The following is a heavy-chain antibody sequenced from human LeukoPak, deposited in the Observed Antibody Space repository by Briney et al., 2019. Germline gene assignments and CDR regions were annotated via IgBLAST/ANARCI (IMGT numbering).Heavy chain of an antibody. Sequence: GGSLRLSCAASGFTFDDYGMSWVRQAPGKGLEWVSGINWNGGSTGYADSVKGRFTISRDNAKSSLYLQMNSLRAEDTALYYCARVPSIAAAAPIDYWGQGTLVTVSS. V-gene: IGHV3-20*04. J-gene: IGHJ4*02. CDR2: INWNGGST. CDR1: GFTFDDYG. D-gene: IGHD6-13*01. CDR3: ARVPSIAAAAPIDY.